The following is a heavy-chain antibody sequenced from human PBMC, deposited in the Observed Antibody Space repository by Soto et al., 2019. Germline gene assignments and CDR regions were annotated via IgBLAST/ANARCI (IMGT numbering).Heavy chain of an antibody. V-gene: IGHV1-69*01. CDR1: GGTFSSYA. CDR2: IIPIFGTA. D-gene: IGHD5-12*01. J-gene: IGHJ6*02. CDR3: ARTPYSGYDWGDYYYYGIDV. Sequence: QVQLVQSGAEVKKPGSSVKVSCKASGGTFSSYAISWVRQAPGQGLEWMGGIIPIFGTANYAQKFQGRVTITADESTSTAYMELSSLRSEDTAVYYCARTPYSGYDWGDYYYYGIDVWGQGTTVTVSS.